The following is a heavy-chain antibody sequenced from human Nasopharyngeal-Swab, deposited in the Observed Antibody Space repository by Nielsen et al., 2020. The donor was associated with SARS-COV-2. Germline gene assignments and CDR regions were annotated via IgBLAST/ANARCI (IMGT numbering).Heavy chain of an antibody. D-gene: IGHD3-10*01. Sequence: GGSLRLSCAAYGFTFSDYAMSWVRQAPGKRLEWVSVIGGSGGGTYYADSVKGRFTISRDNSNTVYLQMNSLRAGDTAVYYCAKHVRRIDMIRGILRVGLGNYLDSWGQGTLVTVSS. CDR2: IGGSGGGT. V-gene: IGHV3-23*01. J-gene: IGHJ4*02. CDR1: GFTFSDYA. CDR3: AKHVRRIDMIRGILRVGLGNYLDS.